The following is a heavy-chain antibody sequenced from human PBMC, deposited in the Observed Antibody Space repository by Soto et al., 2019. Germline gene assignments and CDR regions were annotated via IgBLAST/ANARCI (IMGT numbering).Heavy chain of an antibody. CDR3: TRHGPSGYCSSTSCYK. D-gene: IGHD2-2*01. V-gene: IGHV3-73*01. CDR1: GFTFSSSA. CDR2: IRSKANSYAT. Sequence: GGSLRLSCAASGFTFSSSAMHWVRQASGKGLEWVGRIRSKANSYATAYAATVKGRFTISRDDSKNTAYLQMNSLKTEDTAVYYCTRHGPSGYCSSTSCYKWGQGTLVTVSS. J-gene: IGHJ4*02.